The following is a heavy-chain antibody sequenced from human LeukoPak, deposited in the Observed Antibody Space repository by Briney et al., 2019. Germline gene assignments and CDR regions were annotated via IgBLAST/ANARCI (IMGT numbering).Heavy chain of an antibody. CDR3: ARWTTTFLDY. D-gene: IGHD1-1*01. CDR2: SNPSGDST. V-gene: IGHV1-46*01. J-gene: IGHJ4*02. Sequence: ASVKVSCKASGYTFTNYYIHWVRQAPGHGLEWMGVSNPSGDSTNYAQKFQGRVTMTRDTSTSTVYMDLSSLRSEDTAVYYCARWTTTFLDYWGQGTLVTVSS. CDR1: GYTFTNYY.